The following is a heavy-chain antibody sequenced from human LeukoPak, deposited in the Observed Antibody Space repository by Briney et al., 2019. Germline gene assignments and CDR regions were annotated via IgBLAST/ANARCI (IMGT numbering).Heavy chain of an antibody. D-gene: IGHD1-26*01. CDR3: AGARGLPVSGGGFSSNGGDAFHV. V-gene: IGHV1-69*04. J-gene: IGHJ3*01. CDR1: GGTSSNFA. CDR2: IIPVLDST. Sequence: SVKVSSMLSGGTSSNFAVSWVRPAPGQGLEWMGRIIPVLDSTSYAHKFQDRGTFFVDKSTDTVYMDLTSLTFEDTATYYCAGARGLPVSGGGFSSNGGDAFHVWGQGTMVIVSA.